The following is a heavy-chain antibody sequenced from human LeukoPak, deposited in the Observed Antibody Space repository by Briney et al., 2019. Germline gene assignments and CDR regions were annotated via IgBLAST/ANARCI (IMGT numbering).Heavy chain of an antibody. CDR2: IYTSGST. D-gene: IGHD3-10*01. V-gene: IGHV4-4*07. Sequence: PSETLSLTCTVSGGSISSYYWSRIRQPAGKGLEWIGRIYTSGSTNYNPSLKSRVTMSVDTSKNQFSLKLSSVTAADTAVYYCARDGVRGLTFNWFDPWGQGTLVTVSS. CDR1: GGSISSYY. CDR3: ARDGVRGLTFNWFDP. J-gene: IGHJ5*02.